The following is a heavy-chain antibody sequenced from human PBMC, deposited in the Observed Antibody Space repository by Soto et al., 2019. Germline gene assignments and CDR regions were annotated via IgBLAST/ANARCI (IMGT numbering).Heavy chain of an antibody. J-gene: IGHJ3*02. CDR3: AKEGGDGQGLGAFDI. CDR1: GFIFSYYG. V-gene: IGHV3-30*18. D-gene: IGHD2-21*01. CDR2: IASDGSFK. Sequence: QVQLVESGGGVVQPGRSLRLSCAASGFIFSYYGMHWVRQAPGKGLEWVAVIASDGSFKYYADSVKGRFTISRDNSKNPVSLQVNSLTTEDTPVYYCAKEGGDGQGLGAFDIWGQGTMLTVSS.